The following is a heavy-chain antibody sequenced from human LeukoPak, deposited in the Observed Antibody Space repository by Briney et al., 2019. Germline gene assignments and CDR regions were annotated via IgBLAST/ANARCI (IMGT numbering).Heavy chain of an antibody. Sequence: ASVKVSCKASGYAFTSYDINWVRQATGQGLEWMGWMNPNSGNTGYAQKFQGRVTMTRNTSISTAYMELSSLRSEDTAVYYCARSFKRGAPDDYWGQGTPVTVSS. CDR3: ARSFKRGAPDDY. J-gene: IGHJ4*02. D-gene: IGHD1-26*01. CDR1: GYAFTSYD. CDR2: MNPNSGNT. V-gene: IGHV1-8*01.